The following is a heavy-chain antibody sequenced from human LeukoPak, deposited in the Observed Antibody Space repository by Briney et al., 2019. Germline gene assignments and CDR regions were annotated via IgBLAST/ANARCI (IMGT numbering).Heavy chain of an antibody. CDR1: GFTFSSYA. J-gene: IGHJ4*02. V-gene: IGHV3-23*01. D-gene: IGHD3-10*01. Sequence: PGGSLRLSCAASGFTFSSYAMSWVRQAPGKGLEWVSAISGSGGSTYYADSVKGRFTISRDNSKNTLYLQMNSLRVEDTAVYYCAKDRHERGFGESSWGQGTLVTVSS. CDR3: AKDRHERGFGESS. CDR2: ISGSGGST.